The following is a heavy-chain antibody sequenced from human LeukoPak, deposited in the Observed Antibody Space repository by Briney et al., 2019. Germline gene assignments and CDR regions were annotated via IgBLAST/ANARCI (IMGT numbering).Heavy chain of an antibody. Sequence: ASVKVSCKASGYIFTTYYMHWVRQAPGQGLEWRGVINPSDGSTNYAQRFQGRVTFTSDTSATVVYMDLSSLRSEDTAEYYCARDQGVAGFMDVWGQGTTVTVSS. CDR2: INPSDGST. CDR1: GYIFTTYY. V-gene: IGHV1-46*01. D-gene: IGHD6-19*01. CDR3: ARDQGVAGFMDV. J-gene: IGHJ6*02.